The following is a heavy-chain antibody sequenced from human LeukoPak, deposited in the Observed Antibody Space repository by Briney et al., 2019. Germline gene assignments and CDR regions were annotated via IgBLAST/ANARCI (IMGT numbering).Heavy chain of an antibody. Sequence: GGSLRLSCAASGFTSSSDGMHWVRQALGKGLEWVAVISYDGSHKYYADSVKGRFTISRDNSKNTVYLQMNSLRAEDTAVYYCAKGGNWNYVGDAFDIWGQGTMVTVSS. CDR2: ISYDGSHK. CDR1: GFTSSSDG. V-gene: IGHV3-30*18. CDR3: AKGGNWNYVGDAFDI. D-gene: IGHD1-7*01. J-gene: IGHJ3*02.